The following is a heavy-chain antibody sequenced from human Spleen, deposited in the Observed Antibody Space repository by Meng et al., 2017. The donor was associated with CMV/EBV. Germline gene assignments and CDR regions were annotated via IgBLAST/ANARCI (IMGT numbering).Heavy chain of an antibody. V-gene: IGHV4-39*07. J-gene: IGHJ4*02. Sequence: SETLSLTCTVSGGSITTSSYYWGWIRQPPGKALEWIGSIYYSGVTYHNSSLKSRVTISIDTSKNQFSLRLRSVTAADTAVYYCARDVPLSDTSGYYFDYWGQGMLVTVSS. CDR2: IYYSGVT. D-gene: IGHD5-12*01. CDR1: GGSITTSSYY. CDR3: ARDVPLSDTSGYYFDY.